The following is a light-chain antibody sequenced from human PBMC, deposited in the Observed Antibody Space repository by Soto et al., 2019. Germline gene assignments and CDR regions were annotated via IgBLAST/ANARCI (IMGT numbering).Light chain of an antibody. Sequence: DIVLTQSPGTLSLSPGERATLSCRASQTVSSNNLAWYQQKRGQAPRLLIYGASSRAAAIPDRFRGSGSGTDFTLIISSLAPEDFAVYYCQQYGSSPFTFGPRTAVDI. V-gene: IGKV3-20*01. CDR1: QTVSSNN. J-gene: IGKJ3*01. CDR3: QQYGSSPFT. CDR2: GAS.